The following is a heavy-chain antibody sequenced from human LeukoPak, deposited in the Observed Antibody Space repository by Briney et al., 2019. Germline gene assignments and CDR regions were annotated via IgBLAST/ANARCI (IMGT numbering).Heavy chain of an antibody. Sequence: SETLSLTCAVYSGSFSDYYWSWIRQPPGKGLEWIGEINYSGTTNYNPSLKSRVSISVDTSKNQFSLKLSSVTAADTAIYYCARMVRGVHSPLGWFDSWGQGTLVTVSS. D-gene: IGHD3-10*01. CDR2: INYSGTT. CDR3: ARMVRGVHSPLGWFDS. V-gene: IGHV4-34*01. J-gene: IGHJ5*01. CDR1: SGSFSDYY.